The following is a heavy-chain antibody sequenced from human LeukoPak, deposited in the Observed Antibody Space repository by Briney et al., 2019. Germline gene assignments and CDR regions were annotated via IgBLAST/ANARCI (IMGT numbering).Heavy chain of an antibody. CDR1: GYTFTSYG. CDR3: GRARTGAGTGGGY. V-gene: IGHV1-18*01. Sequence: GASVKVSCKASGYTFTSYGISWVRQAPGQGLEWMGWISAYNGNTNYAQKLQGRVTMTTDTSTSTAYMELRSLRPEDTAVYYCGRARTGAGTGGGYWGQGTLVTVSS. D-gene: IGHD6-19*01. J-gene: IGHJ4*02. CDR2: ISAYNGNT.